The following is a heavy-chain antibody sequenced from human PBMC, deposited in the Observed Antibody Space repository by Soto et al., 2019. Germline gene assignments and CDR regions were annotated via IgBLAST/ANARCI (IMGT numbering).Heavy chain of an antibody. J-gene: IGHJ6*02. CDR1: GYTFIRYA. V-gene: IGHV1-3*05. CDR3: ARHSLLAPEPYGMDV. CDR2: INAGNGNT. D-gene: IGHD2-2*01. Sequence: QVQLVQSGAEEKKPGASVKVSCKASGYTFIRYAMNWVRQAPGQRLEWMGWINAGNGNTKYSQKFQGRVTITRDTSARTAYMELSSLRSEDTAVYYGARHSLLAPEPYGMDVWGQGTTVTVSS.